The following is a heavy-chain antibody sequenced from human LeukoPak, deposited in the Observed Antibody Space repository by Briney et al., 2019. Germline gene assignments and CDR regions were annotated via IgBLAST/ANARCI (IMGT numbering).Heavy chain of an antibody. Sequence: RSSETLSLTCTVSGGSISSSSYYWGWIRQPPGKGLEWIGSIYYSGSTYYNPSLKSRVTILVDTSKNQFSLKLSSVTAADTALYYCARGQYDILTGYYLQFDYWGQGTLVTVSS. CDR1: GGSISSSSYY. D-gene: IGHD3-9*01. V-gene: IGHV4-39*07. CDR3: ARGQYDILTGYYLQFDY. CDR2: IYYSGST. J-gene: IGHJ4*02.